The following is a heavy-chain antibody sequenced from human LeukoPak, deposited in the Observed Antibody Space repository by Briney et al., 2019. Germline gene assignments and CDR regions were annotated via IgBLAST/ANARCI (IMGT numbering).Heavy chain of an antibody. Sequence: AGGSLRLSCAASGFPFSSHAMNWVRQAPGKGLEWVSYISSRSSTMYYADSVKGRFTISRDNAKNSLYLQMNSLRAEDTAVYYCASPYGSGSPRADYWGQGTLVTVSS. CDR3: ASPYGSGSPRADY. D-gene: IGHD3-10*01. CDR2: ISSRSSTM. V-gene: IGHV3-48*04. J-gene: IGHJ4*02. CDR1: GFPFSSHA.